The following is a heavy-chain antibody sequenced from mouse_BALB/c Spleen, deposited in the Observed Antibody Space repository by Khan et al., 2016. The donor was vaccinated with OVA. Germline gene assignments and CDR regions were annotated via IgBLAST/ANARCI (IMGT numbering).Heavy chain of an antibody. CDR1: GYSFTGYY. V-gene: IGHV1-26*01. J-gene: IGHJ3*01. Sequence: VQLKESGPDLVKPGASVKMSCKASGYSFTGYYMNWVKQSHGKSLECIGRINPNTGNTNYNQKFKGKVVFIVDTSSSTVYMELSSLHTEDSAVYYCARGYDFFAYWGQGTLVTVAA. D-gene: IGHD2-14*01. CDR3: ARGYDFFAY. CDR2: INPNTGNT.